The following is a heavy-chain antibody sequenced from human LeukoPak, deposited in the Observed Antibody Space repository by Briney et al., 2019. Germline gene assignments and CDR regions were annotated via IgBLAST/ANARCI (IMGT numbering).Heavy chain of an antibody. Sequence: PSETLSLTCAVSGYSISSGYYWGWIRQSPGKGLEWIGSIYHSGITYYKPSLKSRVSISVDTSKNQFSLNLSSVTAADTAVYYCARAAFHYYYYMVVWGKGTTVTVSS. V-gene: IGHV4-38-2*01. D-gene: IGHD6-13*01. CDR3: ARAAFHYYYYMVV. CDR2: IYHSGIT. J-gene: IGHJ6*03. CDR1: GYSISSGYY.